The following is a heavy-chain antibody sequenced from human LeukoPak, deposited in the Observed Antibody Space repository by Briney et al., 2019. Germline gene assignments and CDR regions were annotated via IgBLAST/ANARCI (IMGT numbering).Heavy chain of an antibody. CDR3: ATVLGAAAGTHYYYYGMDV. CDR2: FDPEDGET. J-gene: IGHJ6*02. D-gene: IGHD6-13*01. CDR1: GYTLTDLS. Sequence: ASVKVSCKVSGYTLTDLSMHWVRQTPGKGLEWMGGFDPEDGETIYAQKFQGRVTMTEDTSTDTDYMELSSLRSEDTAVYYCATVLGAAAGTHYYYYGMDVWGQGTTVTVSS. V-gene: IGHV1-24*01.